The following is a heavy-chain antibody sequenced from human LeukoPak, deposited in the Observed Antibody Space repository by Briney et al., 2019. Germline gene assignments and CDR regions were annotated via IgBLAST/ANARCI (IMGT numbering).Heavy chain of an antibody. Sequence: GGSLRLSCAASGLTFNNAWMSWVRQAPGKRLEWVGRIKRKAGGGTTDYAAPVKGRFTISIDDSKNTLYLQMNSLKTEDTALYYGTTVPRGNIGARPDAFAIWGQGTMVTVSS. V-gene: IGHV3-15*01. J-gene: IGHJ3*02. CDR3: TTVPRGNIGARPDAFAI. D-gene: IGHD6-6*01. CDR2: IKRKAGGGTT. CDR1: GLTFNNAW.